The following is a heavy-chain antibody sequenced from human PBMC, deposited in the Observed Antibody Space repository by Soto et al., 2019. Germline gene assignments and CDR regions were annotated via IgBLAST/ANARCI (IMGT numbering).Heavy chain of an antibody. V-gene: IGHV3-23*01. CDR3: ATALLTGYFYGMDV. Sequence: VGSLRLSCAASGFTFSSYAMSWVRQAPGKGLEWVSAISGSGGSTYYADSVKGRFTISRDNSKNTLYLQMNSLRAEDTAVYYCATALLTGYFYGMDVWGQGTTVTVSS. D-gene: IGHD3-9*01. CDR1: GFTFSSYA. CDR2: ISGSGGST. J-gene: IGHJ6*02.